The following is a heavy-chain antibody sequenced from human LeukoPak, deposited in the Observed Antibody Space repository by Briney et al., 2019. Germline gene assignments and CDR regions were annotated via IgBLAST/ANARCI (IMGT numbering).Heavy chain of an antibody. J-gene: IGHJ4*02. V-gene: IGHV4-34*01. CDR2: INHSGST. D-gene: IGHD2-15*01. CDR1: GGSFSGYY. CDR3: ATTYSTCSGGSCYFGDY. Sequence: SETLSLTCAVYGGSFSGYYWSWIRQPPGKGLEWIGEINHSGSTNYNPSLKSRVTISVDTSKNQFPLKLSSVTAADTAVYYCATTYSTCSGGSCYFGDYWGQGTLVTVSS.